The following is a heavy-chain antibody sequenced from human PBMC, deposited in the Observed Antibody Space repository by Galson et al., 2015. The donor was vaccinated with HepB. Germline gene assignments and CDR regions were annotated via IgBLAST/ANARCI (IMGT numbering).Heavy chain of an antibody. D-gene: IGHD1-26*01. Sequence: SLRLSCAASVFNFRTYGMSWVRQAPGKGLQWVSTINDNGGNTHYADSVKGRFTISRDNSKNTLYLQMNSLRAEDTAVYYCAKDAGGTDSGPFEYWGQGTLVTVSS. J-gene: IGHJ4*02. CDR3: AKDAGGTDSGPFEY. V-gene: IGHV3-23*01. CDR1: VFNFRTYG. CDR2: INDNGGNT.